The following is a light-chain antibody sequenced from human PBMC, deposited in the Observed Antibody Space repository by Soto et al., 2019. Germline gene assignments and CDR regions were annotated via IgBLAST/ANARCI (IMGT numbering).Light chain of an antibody. Sequence: QLVLTQPPSASGSPGQSVTISCTGTSSDVGGYNYVSWYQQHPGKAPKLMIYEVSKRPSGVPDRFSGSKSGNTASLTVSGLQAEDEADYYCQSYDTSLSAWVFGGGTKVTVL. CDR2: EVS. V-gene: IGLV2-8*01. CDR3: QSYDTSLSAWV. J-gene: IGLJ3*02. CDR1: SSDVGGYNY.